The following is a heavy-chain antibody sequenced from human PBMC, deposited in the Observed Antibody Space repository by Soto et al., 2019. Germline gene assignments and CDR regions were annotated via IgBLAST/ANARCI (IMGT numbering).Heavy chain of an antibody. D-gene: IGHD5-12*01. Sequence: PGGSLKLSCAASGFTFSGSAMHWVRQASGKGLEWVGRIRSKANSYATAYAASVKSRITISRDDSKNKAYLQMNSLKTEDTAVYYCTTLLATTWAYWGQGTLVTVSS. V-gene: IGHV3-73*01. J-gene: IGHJ4*02. CDR2: IRSKANSYAT. CDR1: GFTFSGSA. CDR3: TTLLATTWAY.